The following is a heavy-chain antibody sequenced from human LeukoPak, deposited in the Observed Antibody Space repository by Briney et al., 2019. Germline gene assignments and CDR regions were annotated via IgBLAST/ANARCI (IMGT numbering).Heavy chain of an antibody. J-gene: IGHJ4*02. Sequence: GESLKISCKGSGYSFTSHWIGWVRQMPGKGLEWMGIIYPGDSDTRYSPSFQGQVTISADKSISTAYLQWSSLKASDTAMYYCARHQVAAGWDFDYWGQGTLVTVSS. CDR1: GYSFTSHW. V-gene: IGHV5-51*01. D-gene: IGHD6-13*01. CDR2: IYPGDSDT. CDR3: ARHQVAAGWDFDY.